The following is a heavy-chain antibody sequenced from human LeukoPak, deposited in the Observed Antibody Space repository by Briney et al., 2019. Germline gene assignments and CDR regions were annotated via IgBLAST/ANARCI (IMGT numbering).Heavy chain of an antibody. V-gene: IGHV4-39*07. J-gene: IGHJ4*02. D-gene: IGHD6-19*01. CDR3: ARFNRNSSGWIDY. CDR2: IYYSGST. CDR1: GGSISSSSYY. Sequence: KPSETLSLTCTVSGGSISSSSYYWGWIRQPPGKGLEWIGSIYYSGSTYYSPSLNGRVTISVDTSKNQISLKLSSVTAADTAVYYCARFNRNSSGWIDYWGQGTLVTVSS.